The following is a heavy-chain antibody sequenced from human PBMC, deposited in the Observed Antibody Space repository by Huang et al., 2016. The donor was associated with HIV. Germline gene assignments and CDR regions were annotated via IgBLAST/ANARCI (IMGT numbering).Heavy chain of an antibody. V-gene: IGHV1-18*01. CDR1: GYTFSNYG. J-gene: IGHJ4*02. D-gene: IGHD2-2*01. CDR2: TTVDHNNA. Sequence: QVQLVQSEGEVKKPGASVKVSCKASGYTFSNYGISWVRQATGQGIEWMRWTTVDHNNAKYAKKCQGGDTMTMDTSTNTAYLELTSDDTAVYYCARGYCNRNNCYWNFDYWGQGTLVTVSS. CDR3: ARGYCNRNNCYWNFDY.